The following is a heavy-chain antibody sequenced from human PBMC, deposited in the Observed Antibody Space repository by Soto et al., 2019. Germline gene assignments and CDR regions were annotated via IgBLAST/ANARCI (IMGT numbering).Heavy chain of an antibody. CDR1: GFTFGDYA. CDR3: TRVDDILTGYLFDY. CDR2: IRSKAYGGAT. J-gene: IGHJ4*02. V-gene: IGHV3-49*03. Sequence: PGGSLRLSCTASGFTFGDYAMSWFRQAPGKGLEWVGFIRSKAYGGATEYAASVKGRFTISRDDSKSIAYLQMNSLKTEDTAVYYCTRVDDILTGYLFDYWGQGTLVTVSS. D-gene: IGHD3-9*01.